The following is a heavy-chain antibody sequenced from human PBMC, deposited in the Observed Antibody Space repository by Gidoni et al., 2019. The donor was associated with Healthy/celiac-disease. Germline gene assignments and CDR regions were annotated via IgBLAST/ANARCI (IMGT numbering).Heavy chain of an antibody. CDR2: FNPNSGGT. CDR3: ARSLGGKVYFDY. CDR1: GYTFTGHY. Sequence: QVQLVQSGAEVKKPGASVKVSCKASGYTFTGHYMHWVRQAPGQGIEWMGWFNPNSGGTNFAQKFQGRVTMTRDTSISTAYMELSRLRSDDTAVYYCARSLGGKVYFDYWGQGTLVTVSS. D-gene: IGHD2-15*01. J-gene: IGHJ4*02. V-gene: IGHV1-2*02.